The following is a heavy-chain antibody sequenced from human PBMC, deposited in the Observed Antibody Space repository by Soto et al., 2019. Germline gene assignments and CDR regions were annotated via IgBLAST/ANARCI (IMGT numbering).Heavy chain of an antibody. CDR2: ISMSGSYK. CDR3: ASRGHCSNGQCQPFDS. J-gene: IGHJ4*02. Sequence: VQLVESGGALVKPGGSLRLSCVGSDFSLSGSYMSWVRQAPGKGLEWLSFISMSGSYKTYAASVEGRFTISRDNVKNILYLQRDSLGAEDTAVYYCASRGHCSNGQCQPFDSWGQGTQVTVSS. CDR1: DFSLSGSY. D-gene: IGHD2-8*01. V-gene: IGHV3-11*06.